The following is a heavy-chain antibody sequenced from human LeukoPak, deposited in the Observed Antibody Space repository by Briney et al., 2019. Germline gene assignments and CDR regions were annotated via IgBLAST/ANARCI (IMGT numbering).Heavy chain of an antibody. J-gene: IGHJ4*02. CDR2: ISAYNGNT. Sequence: ASVKVSCKASGYTFTSYGISWVRQAPGQGLEWMGWISAYNGNTNYAQKLQGRVTMTTDTSTSTAYMELRSLRSDDTAVYYCAPSDGGYYDSSGYYYSLPVGYWGQGTLVTVSS. CDR1: GYTFTSYG. D-gene: IGHD3-22*01. V-gene: IGHV1-18*01. CDR3: APSDGGYYDSSGYYYSLPVGY.